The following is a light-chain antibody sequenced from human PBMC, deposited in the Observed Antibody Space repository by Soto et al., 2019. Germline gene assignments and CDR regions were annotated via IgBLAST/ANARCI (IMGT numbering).Light chain of an antibody. Sequence: IVLTQSPGTLSMSPGERVTLSCRASQSVRGDNMVWYQHKSGQAPRVLIYAASTRATGIPDRFSGSGSGTDFTLTITRLEPEDFAVYYCQQYGSYPETFGQGTKVDI. J-gene: IGKJ1*01. CDR1: QSVRGDN. CDR3: QQYGSYPET. V-gene: IGKV3-20*01. CDR2: AAS.